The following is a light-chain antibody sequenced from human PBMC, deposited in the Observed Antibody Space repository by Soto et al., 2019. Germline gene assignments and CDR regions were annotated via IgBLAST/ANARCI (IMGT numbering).Light chain of an antibody. J-gene: IGKJ1*01. CDR3: QQYGSSPRT. CDR2: GAS. Sequence: EMVLTQSPGTLSLSPGERATLSCRASQRVSSSSLAWYQQKPGQAPRLLIYGASSRATGIPDRFSGSGSGTDFTLTISRLEPEDFAVCYCQQYGSSPRTFGQGTKVEIK. CDR1: QRVSSSS. V-gene: IGKV3-20*01.